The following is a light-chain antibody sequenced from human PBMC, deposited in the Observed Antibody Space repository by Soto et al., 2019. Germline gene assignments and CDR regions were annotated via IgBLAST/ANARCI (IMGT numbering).Light chain of an antibody. Sequence: DIQMTQSPSSLSASVGDRVTITCQASQDISNYLHWYQQKPGKAPKLLLYDASNLETGVTSRFSGSGAGTDFTFTISSLQPEDIATYYCQQYDNLPLTFGGGTKVEI. J-gene: IGKJ4*01. V-gene: IGKV1-33*01. CDR1: QDISNY. CDR3: QQYDNLPLT. CDR2: DAS.